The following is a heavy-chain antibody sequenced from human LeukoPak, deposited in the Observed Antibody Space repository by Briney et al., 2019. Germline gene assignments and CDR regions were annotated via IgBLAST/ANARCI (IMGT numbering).Heavy chain of an antibody. V-gene: IGHV1-2*04. CDR3: ARGIEGRWFAFDI. J-gene: IGHJ3*02. CDR1: GYTFTGYY. CDR2: INPNSGGT. Sequence: ASVKVSCKASGYTFTGYYMHWVRQAPGQGLEWMGWINPNSGGTNYAQKFQGWVTMTRDTSISTAYMELSRLRSDDTAVYYCARGIEGRWFAFDIWGQGTMVTVSS. D-gene: IGHD2-15*01.